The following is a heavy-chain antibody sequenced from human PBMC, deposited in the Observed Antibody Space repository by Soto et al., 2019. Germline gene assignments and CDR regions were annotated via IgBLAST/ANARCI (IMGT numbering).Heavy chain of an antibody. V-gene: IGHV3-23*01. CDR1: GFTFSSYA. D-gene: IGHD1-26*01. Sequence: PGGSLRLSCAASGFTFSSYAMSWVRQAPGKGLEWVSAISGSGGSTYYADSVKGRFTISRDNSKNTLYLQMNSLRAEDTAVYYCAKDHFRLVGATNEYYFDYWGQGTLVTVSS. CDR2: ISGSGGST. CDR3: AKDHFRLVGATNEYYFDY. J-gene: IGHJ4*02.